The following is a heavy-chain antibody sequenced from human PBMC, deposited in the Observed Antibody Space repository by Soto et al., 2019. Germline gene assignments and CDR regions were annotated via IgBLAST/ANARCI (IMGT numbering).Heavy chain of an antibody. CDR2: MFYSGST. D-gene: IGHD6-13*01. CDR1: GGSITRYY. J-gene: IGHJ4*02. V-gene: IGHV4-59*03. Sequence: QVQLQESGPGLVKPSETLSLTCTVSGGSITRYYWSWIRQPPGKGLEWIGYMFYSGSTNYNPSLKSRVTISVDTSKNQLSPKLRSVTAADTAVYYCARIAATGTPAGGVDYWGQGTLVTVSS. CDR3: ARIAATGTPAGGVDY.